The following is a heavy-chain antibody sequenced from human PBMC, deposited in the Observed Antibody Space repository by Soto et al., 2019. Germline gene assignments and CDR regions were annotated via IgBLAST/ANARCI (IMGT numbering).Heavy chain of an antibody. CDR3: ARDLGYGSGSYYNNYYYYGMDV. V-gene: IGHV1-18*04. Sequence: AAVKVSRQASLCTFPSYGISWVRQSAGQGLEWMGCISAYNVNTNYAQKLQGRVTMTTDTSTSTAYMELRSLRSDDTAVYYCARDLGYGSGSYYNNYYYYGMDVWGQGTTVTVSS. D-gene: IGHD3-10*01. CDR1: LCTFPSYG. J-gene: IGHJ6*02. CDR2: ISAYNVNT.